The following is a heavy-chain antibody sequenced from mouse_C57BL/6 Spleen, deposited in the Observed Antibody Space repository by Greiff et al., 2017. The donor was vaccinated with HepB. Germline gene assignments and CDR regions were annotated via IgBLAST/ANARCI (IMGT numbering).Heavy chain of an antibody. CDR2: INPSTGGT. CDR1: GYSFTGYY. CDR3: ARRNGPYYFDY. V-gene: IGHV1-42*01. Sequence: EVQLQQSGPELVKPGASVKISCKASGYSFTGYYMNWVKQSPEKSLEWIGEINPSTGGTTYNQKFKAKATLTVDKSSSTACMQLKSLTSEDSAVYYCARRNGPYYFDYWGQGTTLTVSS. D-gene: IGHD1-1*01. J-gene: IGHJ2*01.